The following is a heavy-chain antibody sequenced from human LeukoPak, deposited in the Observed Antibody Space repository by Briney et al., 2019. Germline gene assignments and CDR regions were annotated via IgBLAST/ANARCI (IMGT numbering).Heavy chain of an antibody. CDR1: GHTFTSYY. V-gene: IGHV1-46*01. J-gene: IGHJ4*02. CDR3: ARDFLWYSSSWFDY. CDR2: INPRGGST. Sequence: ASVKVSCKASGHTFTSYYMHGVRQAPGRGVEWMGIINPRGGSTSYAQKFQGRVTMTRDMSTSTVYMELSSLESEDTAVYYCARDFLWYSSSWFDYWGQGTLVTVSS. D-gene: IGHD6-13*01.